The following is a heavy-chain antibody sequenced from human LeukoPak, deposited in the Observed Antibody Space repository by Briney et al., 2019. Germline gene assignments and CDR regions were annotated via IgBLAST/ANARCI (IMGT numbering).Heavy chain of an antibody. CDR3: ARSVAVAGTTPHFDY. J-gene: IGHJ4*02. D-gene: IGHD6-19*01. CDR2: IRYDGSNK. Sequence: PGGSLRLSCAASGFTFSSYGMHWVRQAPGKGLEWVAFIRYDGSNKYYADSVKGRFTISRDNSKNTLYLQMNSLRAEDTAVYYCARSVAVAGTTPHFDYWGQGTLVTVSS. CDR1: GFTFSSYG. V-gene: IGHV3-30*02.